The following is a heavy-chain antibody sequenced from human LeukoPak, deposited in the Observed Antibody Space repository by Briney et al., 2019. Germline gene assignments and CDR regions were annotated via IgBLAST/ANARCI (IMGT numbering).Heavy chain of an antibody. J-gene: IGHJ5*02. Sequence: GGSLRLSCAASGFTFSSYAMSWVRQAPGKGLEWVSAISGSGGNTYYADSVKGRFTISRDNAKNSLYLQMNSLRAEDTAVYYCARLRIQLFDPWGQGTLVTVSS. V-gene: IGHV3-23*01. CDR1: GFTFSSYA. CDR2: ISGSGGNT. D-gene: IGHD5-18*01. CDR3: ARLRIQLFDP.